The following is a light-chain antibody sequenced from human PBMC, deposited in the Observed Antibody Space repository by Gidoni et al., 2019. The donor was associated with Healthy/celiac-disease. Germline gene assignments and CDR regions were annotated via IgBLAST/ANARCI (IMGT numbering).Light chain of an antibody. J-gene: IGKJ5*01. CDR3: QQYDNLSWIT. Sequence: SSLSACVGDRVTGSCLASQDISNYLNWYQQKPGKAPKLLIYDASTLETGVPSRLSGSGSGTDFTFTISSLQPEDIVTVYCQQYDNLSWITFGQGTRVEIK. CDR2: DAS. CDR1: QDISNY. V-gene: IGKV1-33*01.